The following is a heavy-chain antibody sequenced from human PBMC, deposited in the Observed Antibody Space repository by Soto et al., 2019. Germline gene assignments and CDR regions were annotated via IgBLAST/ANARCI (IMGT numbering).Heavy chain of an antibody. J-gene: IGHJ6*02. CDR2: ISYDGSNK. V-gene: IGHV3-30*18. CDR3: AKDRGAVALQYYYGMDV. D-gene: IGHD6-13*01. Sequence: GGSLRLSCAASGFIFSTYGMHWVRQAPGKGLEWVAVISYDGSNKYYADSVKGRFTISRDNSKNTLYLQMNSLRAEDTAVYYCAKDRGAVALQYYYGMDVWGQGTTVTVSS. CDR1: GFIFSTYG.